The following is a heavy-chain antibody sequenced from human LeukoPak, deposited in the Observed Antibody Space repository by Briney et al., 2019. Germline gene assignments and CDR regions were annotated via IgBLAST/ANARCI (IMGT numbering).Heavy chain of an antibody. CDR3: TTDRMIYATNWAVSWFDP. V-gene: IGHV3-15*01. Sequence: GGSLRLSCAASGFTFSSYWVSWVRQAPGKGLEWVGRVKSKGDGGAADYAAPVKGRFTISRDDSTKTLYLQMNSLKTEDTAAYYCTTDRMIYATNWAVSWFDPWGQGTLVTVSS. D-gene: IGHD2-8*01. J-gene: IGHJ5*02. CDR2: VKSKGDGGAA. CDR1: GFTFSSYW.